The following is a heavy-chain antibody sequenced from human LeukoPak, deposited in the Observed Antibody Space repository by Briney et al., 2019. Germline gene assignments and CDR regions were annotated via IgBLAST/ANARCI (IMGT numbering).Heavy chain of an antibody. J-gene: IGHJ4*02. V-gene: IGHV4-59*01. CDR3: ARDSLAAAGIDY. D-gene: IGHD6-13*01. Sequence: SETLSLTCTVSGGSISSYYWSWIRQPPGKGLEWSEYIYYSGSTNYNPSLKSRVTISVDTSKNQFSLKLSSVTAADTAVYYCARDSLAAAGIDYWGQGTLVTVSS. CDR2: IYYSGST. CDR1: GGSISSYY.